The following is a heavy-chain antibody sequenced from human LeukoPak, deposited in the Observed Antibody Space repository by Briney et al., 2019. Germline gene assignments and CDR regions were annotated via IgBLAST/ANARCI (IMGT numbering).Heavy chain of an antibody. CDR1: GFTVSSNY. CDR3: ARGTMTTVTLDY. CDR2: IYSGGST. V-gene: IGHV3-53*01. Sequence: GGSLRLSCAASGFTVSSNYMSWVRQAPGKGLEWVSVIYSGGSTYYADSVKGRFTISRDNSKNTLYLQMNSLRAEDTAVYYCARGTMTTVTLDYWGQGTLVTVSS. D-gene: IGHD4-17*01. J-gene: IGHJ4*02.